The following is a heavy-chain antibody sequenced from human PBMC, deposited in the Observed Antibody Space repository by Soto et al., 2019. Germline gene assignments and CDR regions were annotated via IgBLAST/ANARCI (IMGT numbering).Heavy chain of an antibody. CDR3: ARESAGDYGAHFDY. CDR1: GFTFNTYG. J-gene: IGHJ4*02. CDR2: IWYDGSNK. D-gene: IGHD4-17*01. V-gene: IGHV3-33*01. Sequence: GGSLRLSCAASGFTFNTYGMHWVRHAPGKGLEWVAVIWYDGSNKYYADSVKGRFTISRDNSKNMVYLQMDSLRAEDTAVYYCARESAGDYGAHFDYWGQGTLVTVSS.